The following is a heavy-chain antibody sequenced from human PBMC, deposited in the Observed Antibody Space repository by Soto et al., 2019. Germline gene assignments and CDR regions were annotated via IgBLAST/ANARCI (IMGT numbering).Heavy chain of an antibody. J-gene: IGHJ6*02. CDR1: GGSISSGGSY. D-gene: IGHD2-2*01. CDR2: IYYTGST. Sequence: PSETLSLTCSVSGGSISSGGSYWSWIRHHPGKGLEWIGNIYYTGSTNYNPSLRNRVSISLDTSKNQFSLSLNSVTAADTAVYYCARDFPTSSWPTMDVWGQGTTVTVSS. CDR3: ARDFPTSSWPTMDV. V-gene: IGHV4-31*03.